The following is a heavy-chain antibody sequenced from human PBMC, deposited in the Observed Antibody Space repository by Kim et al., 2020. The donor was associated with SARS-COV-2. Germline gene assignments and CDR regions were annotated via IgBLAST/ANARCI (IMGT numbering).Heavy chain of an antibody. D-gene: IGHD3-22*01. J-gene: IGHJ5*02. Sequence: SETLSLTCTVSGGSISNYFWSWIRQPAGKGLEYIGRIYPTGSTNYNPSLKSRVTMSVDTSRNQFSLKLRSVTAADTAVYYCARFFYDSPDNYFDPWGQGTLVTVSS. CDR1: GGSISNYF. CDR2: IYPTGST. V-gene: IGHV4-4*07. CDR3: ARFFYDSPDNYFDP.